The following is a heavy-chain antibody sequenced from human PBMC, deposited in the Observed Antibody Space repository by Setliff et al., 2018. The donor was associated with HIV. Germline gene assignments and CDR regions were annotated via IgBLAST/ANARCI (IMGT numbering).Heavy chain of an antibody. Sequence: SETLSLTCTVSGGSIRSSSYYWGWIRQPPGKGLEWIGSIYYSGSTYYNPSLKSRVTISVDTSKNQFSLKLSSVTAADTAVYYCARASTRIGYDSSGYPFDYWGQGTLVTVSS. D-gene: IGHD3-22*01. CDR3: ARASTRIGYDSSGYPFDY. CDR1: GGSIRSSSYY. CDR2: IYYSGST. V-gene: IGHV4-39*07. J-gene: IGHJ4*02.